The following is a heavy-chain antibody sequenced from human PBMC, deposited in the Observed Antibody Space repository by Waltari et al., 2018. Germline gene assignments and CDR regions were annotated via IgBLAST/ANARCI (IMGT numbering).Heavy chain of an antibody. Sequence: QVQLVESGGGVVQPGRSLRLSCAASGFTFSSYGMHWVRQAPGKGLEWVAVIWYDGSNKYYADSVKGRFTISRDNSKNTLYLQMNSLRAEDTAMYYCAKIGEVYDYVWGSYGNYFDYWGQGTLVTVSS. CDR1: GFTFSSYG. V-gene: IGHV3-30*18. D-gene: IGHD3-16*01. CDR3: AKIGEVYDYVWGSYGNYFDY. J-gene: IGHJ4*02. CDR2: IWYDGSNK.